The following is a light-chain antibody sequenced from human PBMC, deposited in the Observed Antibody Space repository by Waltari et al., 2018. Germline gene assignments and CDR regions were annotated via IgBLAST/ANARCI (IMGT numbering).Light chain of an antibody. Sequence: QSVLTQPPSVSGTPGQRVTIPCTGSSPNPGEGHHVHWNQKIPGTAPKLLTFGNNNRPSGVPDRFSGSKSGTSASLAITGLQAEDEGDYYCQSFDSRLSDGVVFGGGTKVTVL. J-gene: IGLJ2*01. CDR1: SPNPGEGHH. CDR2: GNN. V-gene: IGLV1-40*01. CDR3: QSFDSRLSDGVV.